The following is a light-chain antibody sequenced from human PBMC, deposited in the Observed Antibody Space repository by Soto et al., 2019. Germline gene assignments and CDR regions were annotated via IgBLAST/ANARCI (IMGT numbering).Light chain of an antibody. J-gene: IGLJ2*01. V-gene: IGLV2-14*01. CDR2: EVT. Sequence: QSVLTQPASVSGSPGQSITISCTGTSSDVGGFDYVTWYQQHPGKAPRLMIYEVTYRPSGVSNRFSGSKSGNTASLTVAGLQAEDDADYYCSSYSTTSPVVFGSGTKLTVL. CDR1: SSDVGGFDY. CDR3: SSYSTTSPVV.